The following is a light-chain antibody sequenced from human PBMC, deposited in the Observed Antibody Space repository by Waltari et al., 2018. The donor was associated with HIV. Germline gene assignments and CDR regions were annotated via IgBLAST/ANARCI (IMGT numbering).Light chain of an antibody. Sequence: DIVMTQSPDSLSVSLGERATINCKSSQSLLYGSNNKNRLAWYQQRPGQPPKLLISWASTRESGVPDRFSGSGSGTDFTLTINSLQAEDVAVYYCQQFSLSPPLNFGGGTKVEIK. CDR3: QQFSLSPPLN. V-gene: IGKV4-1*01. CDR2: WAS. J-gene: IGKJ4*01. CDR1: QSLLYGSNNKNR.